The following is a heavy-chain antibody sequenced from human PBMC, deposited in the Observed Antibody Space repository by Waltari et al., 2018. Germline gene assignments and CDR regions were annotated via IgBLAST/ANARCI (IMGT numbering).Heavy chain of an antibody. Sequence: EVQLIQSGAEVKKPGASVKISCKASGYTFNDYYMHWVQQAPGKGLEWMGRVDPEDGKTKYAEKCQGRVTMTADTSTDTADMELSSLRSEDTAVYYCARTTTLKSLDYWGQGTLVIVSS. V-gene: IGHV1-69-2*01. CDR1: GYTFNDYY. CDR2: VDPEDGKT. CDR3: ARTTTLKSLDY. D-gene: IGHD4-17*01. J-gene: IGHJ4*02.